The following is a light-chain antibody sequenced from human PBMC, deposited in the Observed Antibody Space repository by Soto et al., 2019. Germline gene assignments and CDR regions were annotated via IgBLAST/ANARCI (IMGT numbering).Light chain of an antibody. J-gene: IGKJ2*01. CDR2: LGS. Sequence: IVMTQSPLSLPVTPGEPASISCRSSQSLLHSNGYNYLDWYLQKPGQSPQLLIYLGSNRSSGVPDRFSGSGSGTDFTLKISRVEAEDVGVYYCMQALHSYTFGQGTKLEIK. CDR3: MQALHSYT. CDR1: QSLLHSNGYNY. V-gene: IGKV2-28*01.